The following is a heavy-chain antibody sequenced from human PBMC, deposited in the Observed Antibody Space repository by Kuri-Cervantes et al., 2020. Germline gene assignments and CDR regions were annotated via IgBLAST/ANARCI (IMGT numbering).Heavy chain of an antibody. J-gene: IGHJ1*01. D-gene: IGHD2-21*01. V-gene: IGHV3-30-3*01. CDR1: GFTFSSYA. Sequence: GESLKISCAASGFTFSSYAMHWVRQAPGKGLEWVADISYDGSNKYYADSVKGRFTISRDNSKNTLYLQMNSLRAEDTAVYYCARGSKNVWCRLIGGYFQHWGQGTLVTVSS. CDR3: ARGSKNVWCRLIGGYFQH. CDR2: ISYDGSNK.